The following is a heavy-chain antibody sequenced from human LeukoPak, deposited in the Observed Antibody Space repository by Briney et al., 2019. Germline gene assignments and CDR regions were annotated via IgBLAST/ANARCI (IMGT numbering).Heavy chain of an antibody. CDR2: ISYTGTT. V-gene: IGHV4-39*07. D-gene: IGHD1-26*01. J-gene: IGHJ4*02. CDR3: ARDYSGNDY. CDR1: GGSIGSSAYS. Sequence: SETLSLTCTVSGGSIGSSAYSWGWIRQPPGKGLEWIGSISYTGTTYYNPSLKSRVTISVDTSKNQFSLKLSSVTAADTAVYYCARDYSGNDYWGQGTLVTVSS.